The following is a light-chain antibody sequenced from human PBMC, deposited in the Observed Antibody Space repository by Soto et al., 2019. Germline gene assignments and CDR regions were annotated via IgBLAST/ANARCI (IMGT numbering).Light chain of an antibody. V-gene: IGKV1-16*01. CDR2: DAS. Sequence: DIQMTQSPSSLSASVGDRVTITCRASQGISSFLAWFQQKPGKAPKSLIYDASTLQSGVSSRFSVSGSDKHFTLTISSLQPEDFATYYCQQYHSYPASFGQGTKVEIK. J-gene: IGKJ1*01. CDR1: QGISSF. CDR3: QQYHSYPAS.